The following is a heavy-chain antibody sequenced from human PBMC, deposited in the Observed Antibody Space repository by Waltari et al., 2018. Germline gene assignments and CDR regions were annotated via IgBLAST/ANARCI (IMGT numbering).Heavy chain of an antibody. CDR2: IWYDGSNK. CDR1: GFTFSSYG. Sequence: QVQLVESGGGVVQPGRSLRLSCAASGFTFSSYGMHWVRQAPGKGLEWVAVIWYDGSNKYYADSVKGRFTISRDNSKNTLYLQMNSLRAEDTAVYYCAKSRIQGVRTWFDPWGQGTLVTVSS. CDR3: AKSRIQGVRTWFDP. V-gene: IGHV3-33*06. J-gene: IGHJ5*02. D-gene: IGHD3-10*01.